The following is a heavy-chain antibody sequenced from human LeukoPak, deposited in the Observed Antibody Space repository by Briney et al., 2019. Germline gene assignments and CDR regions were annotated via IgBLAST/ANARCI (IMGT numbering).Heavy chain of an antibody. V-gene: IGHV1-3*01. CDR3: AREGSRVPAAQFDY. CDR1: GYTFTTYT. D-gene: IGHD2-2*01. CDR2: SIAGNGNT. Sequence: ASVKVSCKASGYTFTTYTLHWVRQAPGQRLEWMGWSIAGNGNTKYSQKFQGRVAVTRVTSTSTAYMELRSPRSDDTAVYYCAREGSRVPAAQFDYWGQGTLVTVSS. J-gene: IGHJ4*02.